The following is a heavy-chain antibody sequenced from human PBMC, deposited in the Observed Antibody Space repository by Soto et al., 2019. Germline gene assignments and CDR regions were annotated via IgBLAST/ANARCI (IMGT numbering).Heavy chain of an antibody. V-gene: IGHV3-13*01. J-gene: IGHJ4*02. CDR1: GFTFSSYD. Sequence: GGSLRLSCAASGFTFSSYDMHWVRQATGKGLEWVSAIGTAGDTYYPGSVKGRFTISRENAKNSLYLQMNSLRAEGTAVYYCARDPFYQNTHESSGFDNWGLGTLVTVSS. CDR2: IGTAGDT. CDR3: ARDPFYQNTHESSGFDN. D-gene: IGHD2-15*01.